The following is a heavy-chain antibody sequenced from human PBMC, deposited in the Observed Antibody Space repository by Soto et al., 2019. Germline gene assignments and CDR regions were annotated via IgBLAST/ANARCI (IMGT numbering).Heavy chain of an antibody. D-gene: IGHD2-21*02. CDR3: ARSIVVVTALDY. J-gene: IGHJ4*02. V-gene: IGHV1-3*05. Sequence: QVQLVQSGAEEKKPGASVKVSCKASGCTFTSYAMHWVRQAPGQRLEWMGWINAGNVNTKYSQKFQGRVTITRDTSASTGYMELSSLRSEDTAVYYCARSIVVVTALDYWGQGTLVTVSS. CDR1: GCTFTSYA. CDR2: INAGNVNT.